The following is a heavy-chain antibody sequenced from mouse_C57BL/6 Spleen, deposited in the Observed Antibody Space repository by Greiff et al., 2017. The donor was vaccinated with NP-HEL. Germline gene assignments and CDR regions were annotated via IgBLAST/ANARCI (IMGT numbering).Heavy chain of an antibody. CDR1: GYTFTSYG. J-gene: IGHJ4*01. CDR3: ARCLYGSRDYAMDY. CDR2: IYPRSGNT. D-gene: IGHD1-1*01. V-gene: IGHV1-81*01. Sequence: QVQLQQSGAELARPGASVKLSCKASGYTFTSYGISWVKQRTGQGLEWIGEIYPRSGNTYYNEKFKGKATLTADKSSSTAYMELRSLTSEDSAVYFCARCLYGSRDYAMDYWGQGTSVTVSS.